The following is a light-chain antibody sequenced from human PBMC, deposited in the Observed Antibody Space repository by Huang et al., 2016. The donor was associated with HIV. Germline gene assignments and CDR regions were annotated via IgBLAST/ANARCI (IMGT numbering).Light chain of an antibody. V-gene: IGKV3-11*01. Sequence: EIVLTQSPGTLSLSPGERATLSCRASQSITNYLAWYQPKPGQAPRLLIYDASTRATGIPGRFSGSGSGTDFTLTISSLEPEDFAVYYCQQRRNWLTFGGGTKVEIK. CDR2: DAS. J-gene: IGKJ4*01. CDR1: QSITNY. CDR3: QQRRNWLT.